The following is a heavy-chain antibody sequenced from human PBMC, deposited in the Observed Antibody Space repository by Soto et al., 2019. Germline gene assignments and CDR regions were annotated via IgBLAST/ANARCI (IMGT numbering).Heavy chain of an antibody. D-gene: IGHD4-4*01. Sequence: EVQLVESGGGLVQPGGSLRLSCAASGFSFSTSGMYWVRQAPGKGLVWVSRINEDGSMTSHADSVRGRFTISRNNAKNTLQLQIYRVRADGTAVCYCVTGFRWGQGTLVTVSS. CDR1: GFSFSTSG. CDR2: INEDGSMT. J-gene: IGHJ4*02. V-gene: IGHV3-74*01. CDR3: VTGFR.